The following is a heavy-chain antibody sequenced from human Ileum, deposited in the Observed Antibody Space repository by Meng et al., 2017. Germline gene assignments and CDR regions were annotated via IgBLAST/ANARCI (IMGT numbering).Heavy chain of an antibody. CDR1: GFTFSSYA. Sequence: GESLKISCAASGFTFSSYAMSWVRQAPGKGLEWVSAISGSGGSTYYAGSVKGRFTISRDNSKNTLYLQMNSLRAEDTAVYYCARAVSDNYGNFDCWGQGTLVTVSS. CDR3: ARAVSDNYGNFDC. CDR2: ISGSGGST. D-gene: IGHD5-18*01. V-gene: IGHV3-23*01. J-gene: IGHJ4*02.